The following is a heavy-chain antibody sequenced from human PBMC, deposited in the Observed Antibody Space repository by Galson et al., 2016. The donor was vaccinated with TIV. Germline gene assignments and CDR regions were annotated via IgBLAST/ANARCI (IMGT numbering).Heavy chain of an antibody. CDR2: IIPMFGTA. Sequence: SVKVSCKASGGTFSRYAISWVRQAPGQRLEWMGRIIPMFGTANYAQKFQGRVTSAADESTNTAYMELSSLRSEDTAVYYCARVFADYYVDYWGQGTLVTVSS. CDR1: GGTFSRYA. J-gene: IGHJ4*02. CDR3: ARVFADYYVDY. D-gene: IGHD3-10*02. V-gene: IGHV1-69*13.